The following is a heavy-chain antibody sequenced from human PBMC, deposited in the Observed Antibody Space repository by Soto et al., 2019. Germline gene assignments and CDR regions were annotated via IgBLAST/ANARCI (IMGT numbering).Heavy chain of an antibody. J-gene: IGHJ4*02. D-gene: IGHD7-27*01. CDR1: GFTFNSYW. CDR3: ASSLLTPFDY. CDR2: INSDGSST. V-gene: IGHV3-74*01. Sequence: EVQRVESGGGLGQPGGSLRLSCAASGFTFNSYWIHWIRQAPGKGLVWVSRINSDGSSTSYADSVKGRFTISRDNAKNTLYLQMNSLRAEDTAVYYCASSLLTPFDYWGQGTLVTVSS.